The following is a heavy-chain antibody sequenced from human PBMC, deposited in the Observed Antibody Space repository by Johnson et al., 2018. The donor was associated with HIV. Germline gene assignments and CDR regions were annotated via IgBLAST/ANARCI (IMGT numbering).Heavy chain of an antibody. CDR1: GFTFSSYW. CDR3: AAGGSDVDTAMVDSDAFDI. J-gene: IGHJ3*02. CDR2: IKQDGSEK. Sequence: VQLMESGGGLVQPGGSLRLSCAASGFTFSSYWMTWVRQAPGKGLEWVANIKQDGSEKYYVDSVKGRFTISSDNTKNSLYLQMNSLRPEDTAVYYCAAGGSDVDTAMVDSDAFDIWGQGTMVTVSS. D-gene: IGHD5-18*01. V-gene: IGHV3-7*01.